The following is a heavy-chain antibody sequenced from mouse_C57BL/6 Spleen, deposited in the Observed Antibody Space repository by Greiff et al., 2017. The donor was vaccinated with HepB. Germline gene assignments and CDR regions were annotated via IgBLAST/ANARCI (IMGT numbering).Heavy chain of an antibody. J-gene: IGHJ4*01. Sequence: VQLQQSGAELVRPGTSVKLSCKASGYTFTSYWMHWVKQRPGQGLEWIGVIDPSDSYTNYNQKFKGKATLTVDTSSSTAYMQLSSLTSEDSAVYYCGRAEVRYYAMDYWGQGTSVTVAA. CDR3: GRAEVRYYAMDY. V-gene: IGHV1-59*01. CDR2: IDPSDSYT. CDR1: GYTFTSYW. D-gene: IGHD2-14*01.